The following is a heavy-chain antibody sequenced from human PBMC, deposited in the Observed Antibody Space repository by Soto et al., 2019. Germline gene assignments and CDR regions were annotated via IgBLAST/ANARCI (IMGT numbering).Heavy chain of an antibody. Sequence: QVQLQESGPGLVKPSGTLSLTCAVSGGSISSSKWWSWVRQAPGKGLEWIGEIHHGGSTNYNPSLKSLFTISVAKSTNQFSLKLSSVIAADTAVYFCANKDLAVGTFDYWGQGTRVTVSS. J-gene: IGHJ4*02. V-gene: IGHV4-4*02. D-gene: IGHD2-21*02. CDR1: GGSISSSKW. CDR3: ANKDLAVGTFDY. CDR2: IHHGGST.